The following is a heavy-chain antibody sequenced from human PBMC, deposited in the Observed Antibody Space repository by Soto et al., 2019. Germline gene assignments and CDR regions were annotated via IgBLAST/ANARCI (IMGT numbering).Heavy chain of an antibody. J-gene: IGHJ4*02. Sequence: SVKLSCTASGCTFSIYTISWVRQAPGQGLEWMGRIIPILGIANYAQKFQGRVTITADKSTSTAYMELSSLRSEDTAVYYCARGLYGDYDAYWGQGTLVTVSS. CDR2: IIPILGIA. CDR3: ARGLYGDYDAY. V-gene: IGHV1-69*02. D-gene: IGHD4-17*01. CDR1: GCTFSIYT.